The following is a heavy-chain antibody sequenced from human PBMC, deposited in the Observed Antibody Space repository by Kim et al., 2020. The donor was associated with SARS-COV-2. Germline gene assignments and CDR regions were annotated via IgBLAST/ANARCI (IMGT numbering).Heavy chain of an antibody. Sequence: NTKYCKKIQGRVTITRDTSATTAYMELSSLTSEDTAVYYCARGGSDFEYWGQGTLVTVSS. J-gene: IGHJ4*02. V-gene: IGHV1-3*01. D-gene: IGHD3-10*01. CDR3: ARGGSDFEY. CDR2: NT.